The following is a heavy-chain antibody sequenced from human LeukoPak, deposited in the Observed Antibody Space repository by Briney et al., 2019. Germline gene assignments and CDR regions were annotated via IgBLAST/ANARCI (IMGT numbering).Heavy chain of an antibody. Sequence: GGSLRLSCAASGFTFSSYAMSWVSQAPGKGPEWVSYIDARSGITYYADSVQGRFTISRDNARESVFLQMDSLRVDDTAVYYCARTYDFGRGPPGDAFDNWGPGTWVIVSS. V-gene: IGHV3-48*01. CDR3: ARTYDFGRGPPGDAFDN. CDR1: GFTFSSYA. J-gene: IGHJ3*02. D-gene: IGHD3-3*01. CDR2: IDARSGIT.